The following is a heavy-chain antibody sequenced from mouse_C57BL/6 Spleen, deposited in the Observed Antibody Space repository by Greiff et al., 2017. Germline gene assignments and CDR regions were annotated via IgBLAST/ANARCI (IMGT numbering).Heavy chain of an antibody. V-gene: IGHV1-53*01. D-gene: IGHD1-1*01. Sequence: QVQLQQPGTELVKPGASVTLSCKASGYTFTSYWMHWVKQRPGQGLEWIGNINPSNGGTNYNEKFKNKATLTVDKSSSTAYMQLSSLTAEDAAVYYCAREGYGSSLAYWGQGTLVTVSA. CDR2: INPSNGGT. CDR1: GYTFTSYW. J-gene: IGHJ3*01. CDR3: AREGYGSSLAY.